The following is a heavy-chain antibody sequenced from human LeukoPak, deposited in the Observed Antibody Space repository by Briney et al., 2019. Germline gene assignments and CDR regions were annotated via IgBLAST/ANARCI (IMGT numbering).Heavy chain of an antibody. CDR1: GFTFSSYG. J-gene: IGHJ4*02. CDR2: ISYDGSHK. Sequence: PGGSLRLSCAASGFTFSSYGMHWVRQAPGKGLEWVAIISYDGSHKYYADSVKGRFTISRDNAKNSLSLQTNSLRAEDTAVYYCARGLGTTVTNEYYYDSSGYYDGGLDYWGQGTLVTVSS. D-gene: IGHD3-22*01. CDR3: ARGLGTTVTNEYYYDSSGYYDGGLDY. V-gene: IGHV3-30*03.